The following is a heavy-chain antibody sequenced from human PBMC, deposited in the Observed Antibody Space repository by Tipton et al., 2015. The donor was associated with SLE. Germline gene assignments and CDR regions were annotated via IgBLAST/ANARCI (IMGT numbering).Heavy chain of an antibody. CDR2: IYYSGST. V-gene: IGHV4-39*07. D-gene: IGHD1-1*01. Sequence: TLSLTCTVSGGSISSSSYYWGWIRQPPGKGLEWIGSIYYSGSTYYKPSLKSRVTISVDTSRNQFSLKMTSVTAADTAVYYCARDRTGGAGFDYWGQGTLVTVSS. J-gene: IGHJ4*02. CDR3: ARDRTGGAGFDY. CDR1: GGSISSSSYY.